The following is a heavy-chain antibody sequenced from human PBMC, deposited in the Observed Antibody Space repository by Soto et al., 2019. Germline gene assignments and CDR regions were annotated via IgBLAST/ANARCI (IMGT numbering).Heavy chain of an antibody. J-gene: IGHJ6*02. CDR3: ARDKPTRYSGYDSLYYYYYGMDV. D-gene: IGHD5-12*01. CDR2: INHRGNS. CDR1: GYGISTSSY. V-gene: IGHV4-38-2*02. Sequence: PSETLSLTCVVSGYGISTSSYWGWVRQAPGKGLEWIGAINHRGNSYYNSSLKSRVTISVDTSKNQFSLKLSSVTAADTAVYYCARDKPTRYSGYDSLYYYYYGMDVWGQGTTVTVSS.